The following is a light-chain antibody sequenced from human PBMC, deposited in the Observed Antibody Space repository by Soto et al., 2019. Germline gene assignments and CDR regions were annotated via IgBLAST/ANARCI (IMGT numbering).Light chain of an antibody. V-gene: IGLV2-23*01. CDR3: CSYAGSSTYV. Sequence: QSALTQPASVSGSPGQSLTISCTGTSSDVGSYNLVSWYQQHPGKAPKLMIYEDSKRPSGVSNRFSGSKSGNTASLTISGLQAEDEADYFCCSYAGSSTYVFGTGTKVTV. CDR1: SSDVGSYNL. J-gene: IGLJ1*01. CDR2: EDS.